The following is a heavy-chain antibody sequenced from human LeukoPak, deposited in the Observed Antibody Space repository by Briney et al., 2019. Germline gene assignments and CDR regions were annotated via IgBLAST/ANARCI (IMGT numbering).Heavy chain of an antibody. CDR1: GFTFSSYA. J-gene: IGHJ5*02. CDR3: ARNSGSYGLNWFDP. D-gene: IGHD1-26*01. CDR2: ISSNGGST. Sequence: GGSLRLSCAASGFTFSSYAMHWVRQAPGKGLEYVSAISSNGGSTYYANSVKGRFTISRDNSKNTLYLQMGSLRAEDMAVYYCARNSGSYGLNWFDPWGQGTLVTVSS. V-gene: IGHV3-64*01.